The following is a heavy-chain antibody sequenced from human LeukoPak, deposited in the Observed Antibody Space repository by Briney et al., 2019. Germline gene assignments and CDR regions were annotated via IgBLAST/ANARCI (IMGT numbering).Heavy chain of an antibody. Sequence: GGSLRLSCAASGFTVSNYFMSWVRQAPGKGLEWVSLVYRDGHTNYADSVKDQFTISRDNSKNTLFLQMNSLRAEDTAVYYCARAAYDSSGYLTLWGQGTLVTVSS. V-gene: IGHV3-53*01. J-gene: IGHJ4*02. CDR1: GFTVSNYF. D-gene: IGHD3-22*01. CDR2: VYRDGHT. CDR3: ARAAYDSSGYLTL.